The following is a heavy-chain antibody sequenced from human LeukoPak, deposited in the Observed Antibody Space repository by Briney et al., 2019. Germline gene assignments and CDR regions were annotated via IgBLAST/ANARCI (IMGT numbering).Heavy chain of an antibody. CDR1: GGTFSSYA. V-gene: IGHV1-69*06. D-gene: IGHD3-3*01. J-gene: IGHJ4*02. CDR2: IIPIFGTA. Sequence: SVKVSCKASGGTFSSYAISWVRQAPGQGLEWMGGIIPIFGTANYAQKFQGRVTITADKSTSTAYMELSSLRSEDTAVYYCAGDLLGDYDFWSGYYNSIWGQGTLVTVSS. CDR3: AGDLLGDYDFWSGYYNSI.